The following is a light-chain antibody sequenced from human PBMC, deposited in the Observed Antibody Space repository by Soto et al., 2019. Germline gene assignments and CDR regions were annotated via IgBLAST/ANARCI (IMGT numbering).Light chain of an antibody. V-gene: IGKV1-5*03. CDR2: KAS. CDR3: QQCNTYART. Sequence: DIQMTQSPSTLSASVGDRVTITCRASQSVSNWLAWYQQKPGKAPKLLIYKASNIESGIPSRFSGSGSGTEFTLTISSLQPDDFATYYCQQCNTYARTFGQGTKVESK. CDR1: QSVSNW. J-gene: IGKJ1*01.